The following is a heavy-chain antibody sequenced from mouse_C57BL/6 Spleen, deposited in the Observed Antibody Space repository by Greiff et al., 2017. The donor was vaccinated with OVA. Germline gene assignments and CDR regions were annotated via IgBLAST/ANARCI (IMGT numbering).Heavy chain of an antibody. D-gene: IGHD1-1*01. Sequence: QVQLQQPGAELVKPGASVKLSCKASGYTFTSYWMHWVKQRPGRGLEWIGRIDPNSGGTKYNEKFKSKATLTVDKPSSTAYMQLSSLTSEDSAVYYCARGGVTTVVARYYAMDYWGQGTSVTVSS. J-gene: IGHJ4*01. V-gene: IGHV1-72*01. CDR2: IDPNSGGT. CDR3: ARGGVTTVVARYYAMDY. CDR1: GYTFTSYW.